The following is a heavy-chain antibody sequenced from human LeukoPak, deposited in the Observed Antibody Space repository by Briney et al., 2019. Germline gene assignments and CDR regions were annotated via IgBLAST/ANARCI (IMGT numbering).Heavy chain of an antibody. D-gene: IGHD6-19*01. V-gene: IGHV3-23*01. CDR2: LSGSGITT. CDR3: AKGIYSSGWSYFDY. CDR1: GFTFSNSA. J-gene: IGHJ4*02. Sequence: GGSLRLSCAASGFTFSNSAMSWVRQTPGKGLEWVSTLSGSGITTYYADSVKGRFTISRDNSKNTLYLQMNSLRAEDTAVYYCAKGIYSSGWSYFDYWGQGTLVTVSS.